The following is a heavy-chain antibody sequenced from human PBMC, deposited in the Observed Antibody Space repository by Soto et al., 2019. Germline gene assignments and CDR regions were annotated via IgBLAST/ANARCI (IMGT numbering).Heavy chain of an antibody. J-gene: IGHJ4*02. CDR2: ISGSGGST. CDR3: AKEGGSGYSYYFDY. D-gene: IGHD2-15*01. CDR1: GFTFSSYA. V-gene: IGHV3-23*01. Sequence: GGSLRLSCAASGFTFSSYAMSWVRQAPGKGLEWVAVISGSGGSTYYADSVKGRFTISRDNSKNTLYLQLNSLRAEDTSVYYCAKEGGSGYSYYFDYWGQGTLVTVSS.